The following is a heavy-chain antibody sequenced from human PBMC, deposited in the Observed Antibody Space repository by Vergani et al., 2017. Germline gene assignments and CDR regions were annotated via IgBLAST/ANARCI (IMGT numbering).Heavy chain of an antibody. Sequence: EVQLVESGGGLVQPGGSLRLSCAASGFTFSSYWMSWVRQAPGKGLEWVANIKQDGSEKYYVDSVKGRFTISRDNAKNSLYLQMNSLRAEDTAVYYCAKGGGIAVAGNLGYWGQGTLVTVSS. V-gene: IGHV3-7*03. J-gene: IGHJ4*02. CDR2: IKQDGSEK. CDR1: GFTFSSYW. D-gene: IGHD6-19*01. CDR3: AKGGGIAVAGNLGY.